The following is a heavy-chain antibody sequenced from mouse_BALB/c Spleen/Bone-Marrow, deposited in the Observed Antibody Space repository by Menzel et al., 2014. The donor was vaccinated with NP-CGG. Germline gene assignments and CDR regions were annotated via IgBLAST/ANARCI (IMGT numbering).Heavy chain of an antibody. Sequence: LVESGPELVKPGALVKISCKASGYTFISYDINWVKQRPGQGLEWIGWIYPGDGSTKYNEKFKGKATLTADKSSSTVYMQLSSLTSENSAVYFCARSGDSSGYGFAYWGQGTLVTVSA. CDR1: GYTFISYD. CDR3: ARSGDSSGYGFAY. J-gene: IGHJ3*01. D-gene: IGHD3-2*01. CDR2: IYPGDGST. V-gene: IGHV1S33*01.